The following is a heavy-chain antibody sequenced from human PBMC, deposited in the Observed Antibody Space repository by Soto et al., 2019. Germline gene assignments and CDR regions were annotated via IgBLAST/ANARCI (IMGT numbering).Heavy chain of an antibody. J-gene: IGHJ4*02. D-gene: IGHD6-19*01. CDR3: ARVPYSSGWYYFDY. CDR1: GGSISSSSYY. Sequence: SETLSLTCTVSGGSISSSSYYWGWIRQPPGKGLEWIGSIYYSGSTYYNPSLKSRVTISVDTSKNQFSLKLRSVTAADTAVYYCARVPYSSGWYYFDYWGQGTLVTVSS. CDR2: IYYSGST. V-gene: IGHV4-39*01.